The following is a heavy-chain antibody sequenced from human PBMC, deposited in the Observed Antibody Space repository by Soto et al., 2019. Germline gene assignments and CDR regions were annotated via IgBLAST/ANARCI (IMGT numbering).Heavy chain of an antibody. CDR2: IIPIFGTA. D-gene: IGHD3-22*01. CDR1: GGTFSSYA. J-gene: IGHJ3*01. Sequence: QVQLVQSGAEVKKPGSSVKVSCKASGGTFSSYAISWVRQAPGQGLEWMGGIIPIFGTAHYAQKFQGRVTITADESTGKASMEVSSLRFEDTAVFYWRIQGVVVTHNDAFDFWGQGTKVTVSS. V-gene: IGHV1-69*01. CDR3: RIQGVVVTHNDAFDF.